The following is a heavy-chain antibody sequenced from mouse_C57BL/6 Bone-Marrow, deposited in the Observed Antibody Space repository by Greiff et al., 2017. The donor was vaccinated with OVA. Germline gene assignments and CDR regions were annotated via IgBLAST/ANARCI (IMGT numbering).Heavy chain of an antibody. CDR1: GYSFTGYF. Sequence: EVQLVESGPELVKPGASVKISCKASGYSFTGYFMNWVKQSHGKSLEWIGRINTYNGDTFYNQKFKGKATLTVDKYSSTAHMELLSLTSEDFAVYYCARTYYSNFWFAYWGQATLVIDSA. CDR3: ARTYYSNFWFAY. V-gene: IGHV1-37*01. D-gene: IGHD2-5*01. CDR2: INTYNGDT. J-gene: IGHJ3*01.